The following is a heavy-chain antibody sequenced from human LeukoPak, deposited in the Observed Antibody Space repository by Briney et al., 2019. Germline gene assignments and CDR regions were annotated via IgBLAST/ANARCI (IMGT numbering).Heavy chain of an antibody. Sequence: QTGGSLRLSCAASGFTLSSYSMNWVRQAPGKGLEWVSHITASGTAMFYADSVKGRFTISRDNAKNSLYLQMNSLRDEDTAVYYCASSGSYWFDYWGQGTLVTVSS. V-gene: IGHV3-48*02. CDR3: ASSGSYWFDY. J-gene: IGHJ4*02. CDR2: ITASGTAM. CDR1: GFTLSSYS. D-gene: IGHD1-26*01.